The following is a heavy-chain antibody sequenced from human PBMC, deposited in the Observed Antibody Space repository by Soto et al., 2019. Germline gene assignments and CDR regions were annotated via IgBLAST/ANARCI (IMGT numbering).Heavy chain of an antibody. D-gene: IGHD6-13*01. CDR2: AYYTGTT. V-gene: IGHV4-59*01. CDR3: ARDLAAVPRSFDY. CDR1: GGSISSYF. J-gene: IGHJ4*02. Sequence: WETLSLACTVSGGSISSYFYIWVRQPPGKGLEWIGSAYYTGTTDYNPSLKSRVTISVDTSKTQFSLNLRSVTAADTAVYYCARDLAAVPRSFDYWGRGALVTVSS.